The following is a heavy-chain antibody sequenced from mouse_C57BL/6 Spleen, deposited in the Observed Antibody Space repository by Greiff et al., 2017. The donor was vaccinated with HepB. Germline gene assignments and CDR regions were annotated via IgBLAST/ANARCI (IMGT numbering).Heavy chain of an antibody. Sequence: EVQLQQSGAELVKPGASVKLSCTASGFNIKDYYMHWVKQRTEQGLEWIGRIDPEDGETKYAPKFQGKATITADTSSNTAYLQLSSLTSADTAVYYCARGSSQYYFDYWGQGTTLTVSS. CDR1: GFNIKDYY. CDR2: IDPEDGET. CDR3: ARGSSQYYFDY. D-gene: IGHD1-1*01. V-gene: IGHV14-2*01. J-gene: IGHJ2*01.